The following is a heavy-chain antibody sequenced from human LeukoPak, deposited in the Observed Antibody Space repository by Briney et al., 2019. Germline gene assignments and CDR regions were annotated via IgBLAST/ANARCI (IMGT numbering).Heavy chain of an antibody. Sequence: ASVKVSCLASGYTFTGYYMHWVRQAPGQGLEWMGWINQKSGGTNYAPKCQGRVTMTRDTSISTAYMGLSRLRSDDTAVYYCARYLTQGDSPDAFDIWGQGTMVTVSS. CDR3: ARYLTQGDSPDAFDI. V-gene: IGHV1-2*02. CDR1: GYTFTGYY. D-gene: IGHD2-2*01. J-gene: IGHJ3*02. CDR2: INQKSGGT.